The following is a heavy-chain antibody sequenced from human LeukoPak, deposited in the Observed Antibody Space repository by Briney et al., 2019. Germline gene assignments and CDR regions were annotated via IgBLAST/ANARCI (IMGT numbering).Heavy chain of an antibody. CDR1: GFTFDDYA. J-gene: IGHJ6*03. V-gene: IGHV3-43D*04. D-gene: IGHD6-13*01. CDR2: ISWDGGST. Sequence: GGFLRLSCAASGFTFDDYAMHCVRLTPGKGLEWVSLISWDGGSTYYGDSVKGRFTISRDNSKNSLYLQMNSLRTEDTAFYYCAKDSGSPHYYYMDVWGKGTTVTVSS. CDR3: AKDSGSPHYYYMDV.